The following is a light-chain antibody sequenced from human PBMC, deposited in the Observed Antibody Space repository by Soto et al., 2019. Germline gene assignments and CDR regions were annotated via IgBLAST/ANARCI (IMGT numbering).Light chain of an antibody. CDR2: EVT. CDR1: SSNVGGYNF. J-gene: IGLJ1*01. V-gene: IGLV2-8*01. Sequence: QPPPTPPPSRTGSPGRSFTISCTGDSSNVGGYNFVSLYQQHPGKAPKLLIYEVTKRPSGVPDRFSGSRSGNTASLTVSGLQAEDEADYYCSSYAGSNNIVFGTRTKVTVL. CDR3: SSYAGSNNIV.